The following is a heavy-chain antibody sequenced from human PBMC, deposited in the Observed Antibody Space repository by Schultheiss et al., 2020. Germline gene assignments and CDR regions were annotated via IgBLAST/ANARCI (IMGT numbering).Heavy chain of an antibody. J-gene: IGHJ6*02. CDR1: GYTFTTYY. CDR3: ARDDPGGVDV. Sequence: ASVKVSCKASGYTFTTYYMHWVRQAPGQGLEWMGWINPNSGGTNYAQKFQGRVTMTRDTSISTAYMELRSLRSDDTAVYYCARDDPGGVDVWGQGTTVTVSS. D-gene: IGHD1-14*01. CDR2: INPNSGGT. V-gene: IGHV1-2*02.